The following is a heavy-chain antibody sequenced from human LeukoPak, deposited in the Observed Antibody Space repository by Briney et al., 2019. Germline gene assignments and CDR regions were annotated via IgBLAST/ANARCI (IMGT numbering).Heavy chain of an antibody. CDR1: GGSISSGGYY. CDR3: AREWGTVATGITNWLDP. Sequence: SETLSLTCTVSGGSISSGGYYWSWIRQLPGKGLEWIGHIYYNGHTYYNPALKSRVTISVDTSKNQFSLKLSSETAADTAVYYCAREWGTVATGITNWLDPWGQGTPVTVSS. CDR2: IYYNGHT. J-gene: IGHJ5*02. D-gene: IGHD6-13*01. V-gene: IGHV4-31*03.